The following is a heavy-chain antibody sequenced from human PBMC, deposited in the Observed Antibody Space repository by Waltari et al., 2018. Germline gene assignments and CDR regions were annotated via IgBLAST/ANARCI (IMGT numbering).Heavy chain of an antibody. CDR2: IYHGGST. J-gene: IGHJ4*02. CDR3: AGPYDFWSGSVDY. CDR1: GYSISSGYY. V-gene: IGHV4-38-2*01. Sequence: QVQLQESGPGLVKPSETLSLTCAVSGYSISSGYYWGWIRQPPGKGLEWIGGIYHGGSTYYNPSLKSRVTISVDTSKNQFSLKLSSVTAADTAVYYCAGPYDFWSGSVDYWGQGTLVTVSS. D-gene: IGHD3-3*01.